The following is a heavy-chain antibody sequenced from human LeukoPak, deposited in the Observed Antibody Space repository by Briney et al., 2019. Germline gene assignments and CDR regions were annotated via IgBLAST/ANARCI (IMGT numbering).Heavy chain of an antibody. CDR3: AKGYGIQWALDN. CDR1: GFTFSSYG. D-gene: IGHD1-26*01. V-gene: IGHV3-30*02. Sequence: GGSLRLSCAASGFTFSSYGMHWVRQAPGKGLEWAAFIHYDGSNKYYADSVKGRFTISRDNSKNTLYLQINSLRVEDTAVYYCAKGYGIQWALDNWGQGTLVTVSS. CDR2: IHYDGSNK. J-gene: IGHJ4*02.